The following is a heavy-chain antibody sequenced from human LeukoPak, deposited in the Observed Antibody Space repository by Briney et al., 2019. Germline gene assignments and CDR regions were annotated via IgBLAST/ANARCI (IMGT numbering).Heavy chain of an antibody. CDR1: GFTFSSYE. J-gene: IGHJ4*02. CDR3: TRSYYYDSSRDY. Sequence: GGSLRLSCAASGFTFSSYEMNWVRQAPGKGLVWVSRINSAGNSISYADSVKGRFTISRDNAKNTLYLQMNSLRAEDTAVYYCTRSYYYDSSRDYWGQGTLVTVSS. CDR2: INSAGNSI. D-gene: IGHD3-22*01. V-gene: IGHV3-74*01.